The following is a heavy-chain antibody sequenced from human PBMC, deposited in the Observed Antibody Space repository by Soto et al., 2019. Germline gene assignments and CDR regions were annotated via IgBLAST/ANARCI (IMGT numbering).Heavy chain of an antibody. J-gene: IGHJ6*02. V-gene: IGHV3-33*01. CDR2: IWYDGSNK. D-gene: IGHD3-3*01. CDR1: GFTFSSYG. Sequence: HPGGSLRLSCAASGFTFSSYGMHWVRQAPGKGLEWVAVIWYDGSNKYYADSVKGRFTISRDNSKNTLYLQMNSLRAEDTAVYYCARGSSYYDFWSGSIPPGYYYYGMDVWGQGTTVTVSS. CDR3: ARGSSYYDFWSGSIPPGYYYYGMDV.